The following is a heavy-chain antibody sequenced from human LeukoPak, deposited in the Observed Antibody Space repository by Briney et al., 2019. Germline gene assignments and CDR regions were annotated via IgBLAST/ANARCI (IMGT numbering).Heavy chain of an antibody. D-gene: IGHD3-16*01. J-gene: IGHJ3*02. V-gene: IGHV3-7*01. CDR3: ASVPLRGDAFDI. CDR1: GFTFSTYW. CDR2: INQHGGDK. Sequence: PGGSLRLSCAASGFTFSTYWMGWVRQAPGKGLEWVANINQHGGDKNYLDSVKGRFTISRDNAQNSLYLQMNSLRAEDTAVYYCASVPLRGDAFDIWGQGTMVTVSS.